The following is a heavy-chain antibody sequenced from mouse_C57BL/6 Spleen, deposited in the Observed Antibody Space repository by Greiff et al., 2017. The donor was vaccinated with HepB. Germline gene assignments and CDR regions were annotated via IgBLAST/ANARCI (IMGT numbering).Heavy chain of an antibody. CDR1: GYTFTSYW. CDR3: ARFRGGNYGFAY. D-gene: IGHD2-1*01. Sequence: QVQLQQPGAELVMPGASVKLSCKASGYTFTSYWMHWVKQRPGQGLEWIGEIDPSDSYTNYNQKFKGKSTLTVDKSSSTAYMQLSSLTSEDSAVYYCARFRGGNYGFAYWGQGTLVTVSA. J-gene: IGHJ3*01. CDR2: IDPSDSYT. V-gene: IGHV1-69*01.